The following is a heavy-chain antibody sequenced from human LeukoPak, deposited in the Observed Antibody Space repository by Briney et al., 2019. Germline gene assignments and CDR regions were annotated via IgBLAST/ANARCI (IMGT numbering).Heavy chain of an antibody. Sequence: GGSLRLSCAASGFTFNTYNMNWVRQAPGKGLEWVSYISSSSSTIHYGDSVKGRFTISRDNAKNSLYLQMNSLRDEDTAVYYCARDHYSRNDYWGQGTLVTVSS. CDR3: ARDHYSRNDY. CDR1: GFTFNTYN. J-gene: IGHJ4*02. D-gene: IGHD6-13*01. V-gene: IGHV3-48*02. CDR2: ISSSSSTI.